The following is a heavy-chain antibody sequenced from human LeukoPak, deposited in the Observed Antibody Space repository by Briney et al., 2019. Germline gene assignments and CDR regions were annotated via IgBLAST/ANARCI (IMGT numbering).Heavy chain of an antibody. CDR2: ISGSGGTT. D-gene: IGHD5-18*01. V-gene: IGHV3-23*01. CDR1: GFAFSSYG. Sequence: PGGSLRLSCAASGFAFSSYGMNWVRQAPGKGLEWVSGISGSGGTTYYADSVKGRFTISRDNAKNSLYLQMNSLRAEDTAVYYCASRRGYSYGYSFSGDYWGQGTLVTVSS. J-gene: IGHJ4*02. CDR3: ASRRGYSYGYSFSGDY.